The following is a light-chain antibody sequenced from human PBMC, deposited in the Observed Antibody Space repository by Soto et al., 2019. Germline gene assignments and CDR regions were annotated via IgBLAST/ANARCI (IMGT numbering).Light chain of an antibody. Sequence: ALTQPRSVSGSPGQSVAISCTGTSRDVDAYDFVSWYQHHPGKAPKLIISEVSKRPSGVSHRFSGSKSGNTASLTISGLQAEDEADYFCCSFAGSFYVFGTGTKVTVL. J-gene: IGLJ1*01. V-gene: IGLV2-11*01. CDR1: SRDVDAYDF. CDR2: EVS. CDR3: CSFAGSFYV.